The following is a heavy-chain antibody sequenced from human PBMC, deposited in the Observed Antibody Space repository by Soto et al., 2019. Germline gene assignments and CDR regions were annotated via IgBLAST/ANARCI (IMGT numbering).Heavy chain of an antibody. CDR1: GFSLSTSGVG. Sequence: QITLKESGPTLVKPTQTLTLTCTFSGFSLSTSGVGVGWIRQPPGKALGWLALIYWEDDKRYSPSLNSRLTITKDSSKNRMVLTMTNMDPVDPAKYYCAHRSYYDTLHGFAPWGQATLVTDSS. D-gene: IGHD3-22*01. V-gene: IGHV2-5*02. CDR2: IYWEDDK. J-gene: IGHJ5*02. CDR3: AHRSYYDTLHGFAP.